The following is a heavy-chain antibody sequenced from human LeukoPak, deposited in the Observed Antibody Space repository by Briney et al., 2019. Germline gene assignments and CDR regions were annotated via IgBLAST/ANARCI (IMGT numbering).Heavy chain of an antibody. Sequence: PSETLSLTCTVSGGSISSYYWSWIRQPPGKGLEWIGYIYYSGSTNYNPSLKSRVTISVDTSKNQFSLKLSSVTAADTAVYYCARGNHYYGSGSYYPQFDYWGQGTLVTVSS. CDR2: IYYSGST. CDR1: GGSISSYY. CDR3: ARGNHYYGSGSYYPQFDY. V-gene: IGHV4-59*01. D-gene: IGHD3-10*01. J-gene: IGHJ4*02.